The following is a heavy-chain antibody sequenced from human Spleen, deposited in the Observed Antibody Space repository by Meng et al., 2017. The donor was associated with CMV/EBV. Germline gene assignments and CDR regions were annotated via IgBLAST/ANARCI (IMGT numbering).Heavy chain of an antibody. CDR1: GFTFNFFG. D-gene: IGHD6-19*01. CDR2: VRHDGTNE. J-gene: IGHJ4*02. CDR3: ARDFGAVAVFDY. Sequence: GESLKISCAASGFTFNFFGMHWVRQAPGKGLEWVAFVRHDGTNEYYADSVRGRFTISRDNAKNSLYLQMNSLRAEDTAVYYCARDFGAVAVFDYWGQGTLVTVSS. V-gene: IGHV3-30*02.